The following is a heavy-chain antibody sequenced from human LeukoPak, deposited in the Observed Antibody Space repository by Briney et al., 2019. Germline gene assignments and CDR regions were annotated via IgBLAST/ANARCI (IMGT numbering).Heavy chain of an antibody. CDR2: IYPGDSDT. CDR1: GYSFTNYW. V-gene: IGHV5-51*01. CDR3: ARGGDGPTRFDF. Sequence: KPGESLKISCKGSGYSFTNYWICCGRQMPGKGLELMGIIYPGDSDTRYIPSFLGQVTISADKSISTAYLQWSSLKASDTAMYYCARGGDGPTRFDFWGQGTLVTVSS. D-gene: IGHD2-21*01. J-gene: IGHJ4*02.